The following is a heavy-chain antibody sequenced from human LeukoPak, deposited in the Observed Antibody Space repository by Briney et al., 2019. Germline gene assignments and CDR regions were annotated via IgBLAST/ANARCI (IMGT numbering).Heavy chain of an antibody. V-gene: IGHV4-39*07. D-gene: IGHD3-16*01. CDR3: AREGEASWFDP. CDR2: IYYSGST. J-gene: IGHJ5*02. CDR1: GGSISSSSYY. Sequence: SETLSLTCTASGGSISSSSYYWGWIRQPPGKGLEWIGSIYYSGSTYYNPSLKSRVTISVDTSKNQFSLKLSSVTAADTAVYYCAREGEASWFDPWGQGTLVTVSS.